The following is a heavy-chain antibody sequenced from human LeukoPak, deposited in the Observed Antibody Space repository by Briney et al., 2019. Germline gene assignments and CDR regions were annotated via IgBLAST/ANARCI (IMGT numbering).Heavy chain of an antibody. CDR1: GFTFSAYE. V-gene: IGHV3-48*03. CDR2: ISGSGDTI. J-gene: IGHJ4*02. D-gene: IGHD3-16*01. Sequence: GGSLRLSCAASGFTFSAYEMNWVRHAPGKGLEWLSYISGSGDTIYYAESVKGRFTISRDNAKNSLYLQMSSLRAEDTAVYYCVSAYGGLLDSWGQGTLVTVSS. CDR3: VSAYGGLLDS.